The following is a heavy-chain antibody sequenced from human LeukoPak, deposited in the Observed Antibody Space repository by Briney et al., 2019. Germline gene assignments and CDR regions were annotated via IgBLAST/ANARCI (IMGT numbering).Heavy chain of an antibody. J-gene: IGHJ4*02. D-gene: IGHD3-10*01. CDR3: ARAKHITMVRGVNSFFDY. Sequence: SETLSLTCTVSDGSISSSSYYWGWIRQPPGKGLEWIGEINHSGSTNYNPSLKSRVTISVDTSKNQFSLKLSSVTAADTAVYYCARAKHITMVRGVNSFFDYWGQGTLVTVSS. CDR1: DGSISSSSYY. CDR2: INHSGST. V-gene: IGHV4-39*07.